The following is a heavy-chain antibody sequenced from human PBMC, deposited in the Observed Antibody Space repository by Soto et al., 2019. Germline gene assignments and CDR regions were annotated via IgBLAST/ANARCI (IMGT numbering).Heavy chain of an antibody. CDR3: ARASVRDGYHCDY. Sequence: WASVKVSCKASGGTFSSYAISWVRQAPGQGLEWMGGIIPIFGTANYAQKFQGRVTITADESTSTAYMGLSSLRSEDTAVYYCARASVRDGYHCDYWGQGTLVTVSS. V-gene: IGHV1-69*13. CDR2: IIPIFGTA. D-gene: IGHD5-12*01. CDR1: GGTFSSYA. J-gene: IGHJ4*02.